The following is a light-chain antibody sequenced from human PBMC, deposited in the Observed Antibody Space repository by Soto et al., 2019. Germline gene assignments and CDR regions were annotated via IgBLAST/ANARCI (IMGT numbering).Light chain of an antibody. Sequence: DIQMTQSPSTLSASVGDRVTITCRASQSISSWLAWYQQKPGKAPKLLIYDASSLESGVPSRFSGSGSGTEFTLTISSLQTDDFATYYCPQYTRYSPFTFGPGTKVAIK. CDR2: DAS. J-gene: IGKJ3*01. CDR3: PQYTRYSPFT. V-gene: IGKV1-5*01. CDR1: QSISSW.